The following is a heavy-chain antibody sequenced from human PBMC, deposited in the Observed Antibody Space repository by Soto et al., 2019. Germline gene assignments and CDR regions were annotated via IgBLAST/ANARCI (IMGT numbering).Heavy chain of an antibody. CDR3: AREDSGPRGMDV. CDR1: GGSISSGGYY. D-gene: IGHD5-12*01. J-gene: IGHJ6*02. CDR2: IYYSGST. Sequence: PSETLSLTCTVSGGSISSGGYYWIWIRQHPGKGLEWIGYIYYSGSTYYNPSLKSRVTISVDTSKNQFSLKLSSVTAADTAVYYCAREDSGPRGMDVWGQGTTVTVSS. V-gene: IGHV4-31*03.